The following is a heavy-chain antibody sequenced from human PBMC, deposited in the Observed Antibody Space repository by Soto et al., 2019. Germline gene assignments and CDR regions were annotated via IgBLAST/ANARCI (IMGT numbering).Heavy chain of an antibody. CDR1: GGDLRNSG. CDR2: IFPLLAMV. Sequence: QVHLVQSGAEMKKPGSSVKVSCKVSGGDLRNSGISWVRQAPGQGLEWMGGIFPLLAMVDYSKKFQGRVTINPDESTNTPYMDRGSLSSDDTSVYHCAQEDGAAFKSWGQGTLVIVSS. CDR3: AQEDGAAFKS. V-gene: IGHV1-69*04. D-gene: IGHD1-26*01. J-gene: IGHJ4*02.